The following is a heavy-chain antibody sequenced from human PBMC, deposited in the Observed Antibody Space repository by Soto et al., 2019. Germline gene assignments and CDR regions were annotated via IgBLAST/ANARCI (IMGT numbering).Heavy chain of an antibody. CDR1: GFTFSSYA. J-gene: IGHJ1*01. CDR3: AKEKGDVDTAMVTRLEYFQH. D-gene: IGHD5-18*01. Sequence: GESLKISCAASGFTFSSYAMSWVRQAPGKGLEWVSAISGSGGSTYYADSVKGRFTISRDNSKNTLYLQMNSLRAEDTAVYYCAKEKGDVDTAMVTRLEYFQHWGQGTLVTVSS. V-gene: IGHV3-23*01. CDR2: ISGSGGST.